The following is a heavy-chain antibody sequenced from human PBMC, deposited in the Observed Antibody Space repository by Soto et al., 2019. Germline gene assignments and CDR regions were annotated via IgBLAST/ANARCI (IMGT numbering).Heavy chain of an antibody. CDR2: INAGNGNT. V-gene: IGHV1-3*01. CDR1: GYTFTSYA. J-gene: IGHJ4*03. Sequence: ASVKVSCKASGYTFTSYAMHWVRQAPGQSLEWMGWINAGNGNTKYSQRFQGRVTITRDTSANTAYMELSSLGSEDTAVYYCARVNSGWWYFEYWGQGTTVTVSS. D-gene: IGHD6-19*01. CDR3: ARVNSGWWYFEY.